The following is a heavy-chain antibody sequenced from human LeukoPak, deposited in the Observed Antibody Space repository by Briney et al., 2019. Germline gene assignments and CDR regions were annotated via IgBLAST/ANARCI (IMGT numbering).Heavy chain of an antibody. CDR2: ISGGGGTT. Sequence: GGSLRLSCAVSGFTFSNHAMSWVRQAPGKGLEWVSAISGGGGTTYYADSVRGRFTLSRDNSKNTVYLQLNRLRAEDTAVYYCAKRFYSDSSGYLGSLNYWGQGTLVTVSS. D-gene: IGHD3-22*01. CDR3: AKRFYSDSSGYLGSLNY. J-gene: IGHJ4*02. V-gene: IGHV3-23*01. CDR1: GFTFSNHA.